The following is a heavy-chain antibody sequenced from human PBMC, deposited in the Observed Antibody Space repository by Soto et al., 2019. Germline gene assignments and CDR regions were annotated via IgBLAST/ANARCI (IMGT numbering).Heavy chain of an antibody. CDR3: APSEMDAFDI. Sequence: GGSLRLSCADSGFTFSSYPVSWVRQAPGKGLEWVSAISGSGGSTYYADSVKGRFTISRDNSKNTLYLQMNSLRAEDTAVYYCAPSEMDAFDIWGQGTMVTVSS. V-gene: IGHV3-23*01. CDR1: GFTFSSYP. D-gene: IGHD6-19*01. J-gene: IGHJ3*02. CDR2: ISGSGGST.